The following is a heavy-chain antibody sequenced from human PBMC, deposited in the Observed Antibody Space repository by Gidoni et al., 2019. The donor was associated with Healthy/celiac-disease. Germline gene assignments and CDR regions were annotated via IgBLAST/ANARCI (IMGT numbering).Heavy chain of an antibody. D-gene: IGHD2-2*01. Sequence: EVQLVQSGAEVKKPGESLRISCKGSGYSFTSYWISWGRQMPGKGLEWMGRIDPSDSYTNYRPSFQGHVTISADKSISTAYLQWSSLKASDTAMYYCAREGLGYCSSTSCSLNWFDPWGQGTLVTVSS. J-gene: IGHJ5*02. CDR1: GYSFTSYW. CDR2: IDPSDSYT. V-gene: IGHV5-10-1*03. CDR3: AREGLGYCSSTSCSLNWFDP.